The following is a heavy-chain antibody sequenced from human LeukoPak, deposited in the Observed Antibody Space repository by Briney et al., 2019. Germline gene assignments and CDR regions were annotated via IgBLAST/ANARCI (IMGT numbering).Heavy chain of an antibody. CDR2: IRSKAYGGTT. D-gene: IGHD1-26*01. V-gene: IGHV3-49*04. CDR1: GFTFGDYA. J-gene: IGHJ4*02. Sequence: GGSLRLSCTASGFTFGDYAMSWVRQAPGKGLEWVGFIRSKAYGGTTEYAASVKGRFTISRDDSKSIAYLQMNSLKTEDTAVYYCTSPIVGATTGYYWGQGTLVTVSS. CDR3: TSPIVGATTGYY.